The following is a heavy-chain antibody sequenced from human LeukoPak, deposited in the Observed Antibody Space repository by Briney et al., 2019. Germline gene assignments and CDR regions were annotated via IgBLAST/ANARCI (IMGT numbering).Heavy chain of an antibody. CDR3: ARVSSSWYQDWYFDL. Sequence: SETLSLTCAVSGGSISSSNWWSWVRQPPGKGLEWIGEIYHSGSTNYKPSLKSRVTMSVDTSKKQFSLKLSSVTAADTAVYYCARVSSSWYQDWYFDLWGRGTLVTVSS. CDR1: GGSISSSNW. CDR2: IYHSGST. V-gene: IGHV4-4*02. D-gene: IGHD6-13*01. J-gene: IGHJ2*01.